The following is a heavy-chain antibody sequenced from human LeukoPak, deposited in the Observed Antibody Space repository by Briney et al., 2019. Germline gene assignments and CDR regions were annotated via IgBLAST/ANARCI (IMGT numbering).Heavy chain of an antibody. CDR3: ARDSRSYDPFGYYYMDV. D-gene: IGHD5-12*01. Sequence: PSETLSLTCTVSGGSISSYYWSWIRQPPGKGLEWIGEINHSGSTNYNPSLKSRVTISIDTSKNQFSLRLTSVTAADTAVYYCARDSRSYDPFGYYYMDVWGKGTTVTISS. J-gene: IGHJ6*03. V-gene: IGHV4-59*01. CDR2: INHSGST. CDR1: GGSISSYY.